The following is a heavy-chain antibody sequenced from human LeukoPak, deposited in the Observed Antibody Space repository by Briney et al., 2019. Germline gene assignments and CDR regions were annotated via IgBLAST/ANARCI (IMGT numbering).Heavy chain of an antibody. CDR2: IYYSGST. V-gene: IGHV4-59*08. CDR1: GGSISSYY. CDR3: ARVEAARPTFGFDY. J-gene: IGHJ4*02. D-gene: IGHD6-6*01. Sequence: SETLSLTCTVSGGSISSYYWSWIRQPPGKGLEWIGYIYYSGSTNYNPSLKSRVTISVDTSKNQFSLKLSSVTAADTAVYYGARVEAARPTFGFDYWGQGTLVTVSS.